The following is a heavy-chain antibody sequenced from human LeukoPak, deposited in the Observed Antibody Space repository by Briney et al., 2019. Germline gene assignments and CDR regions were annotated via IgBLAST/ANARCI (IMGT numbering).Heavy chain of an antibody. J-gene: IGHJ4*02. CDR3: AKELDTMFFDY. D-gene: IGHD3-10*02. CDR1: GFNCHRYT. CDR2: AGWAGGTT. Sequence: PGGSLRLSCATSGFNCHRYTIHWVRQAPGKGLEWVSLAGWAGGTTYYSDSVRGRFTISRDSGRNSVYLQMNSLTTDDTAFYFCAKELDTMFFDYWGQGALVTVSS. V-gene: IGHV3-43*01.